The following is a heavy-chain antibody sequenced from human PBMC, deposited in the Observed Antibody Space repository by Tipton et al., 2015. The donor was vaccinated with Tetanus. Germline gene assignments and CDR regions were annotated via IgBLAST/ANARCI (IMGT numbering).Heavy chain of an antibody. Sequence: TLSLTCTVSGGSISSYYWSWIRQPPGKGLEWIGYIYYSGSTNYNPSLKSRVTISVDTSKNQFSLKLSSVTAADTAVYYCARWKETTVTTSFDYWGQGTLVTVSS. CDR2: IYYSGST. CDR1: GGSISSYY. V-gene: IGHV4-59*01. CDR3: ARWKETTVTTSFDY. J-gene: IGHJ4*02. D-gene: IGHD4-17*01.